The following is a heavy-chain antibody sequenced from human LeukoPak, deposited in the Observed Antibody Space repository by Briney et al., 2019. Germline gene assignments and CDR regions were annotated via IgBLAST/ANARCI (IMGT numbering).Heavy chain of an antibody. CDR2: LNPNIGAT. J-gene: IGHJ4*02. CDR3: ASTRVNRGYDYFDS. CDR1: GYTFTDYY. D-gene: IGHD5-12*01. Sequence: GASVKVSCKASGYTFTDYYLYWVRQAPGQGLECMGWLNPNIGATNYAQKFQGRGTMTRDTAINTANMELRSLSADDTAVYYCASTRVNRGYDYFDSWGQGTLVSVSS. V-gene: IGHV1-2*02.